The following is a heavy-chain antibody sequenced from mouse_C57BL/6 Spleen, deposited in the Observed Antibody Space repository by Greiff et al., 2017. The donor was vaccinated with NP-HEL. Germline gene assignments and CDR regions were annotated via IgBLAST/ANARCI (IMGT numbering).Heavy chain of an antibody. V-gene: IGHV1-5*01. CDR2: IYPGNSDT. J-gene: IGHJ2*01. CDR3: TRERGTGTGYFDY. CDR1: GYTFTSYW. Sequence: VQLQQSGTVLARPGASVKMSCKTSGYTFTSYWMHWVKQRPGQGLEWIGAIYPGNSDTSYNQKFKGKAKLTAVTSASTAYMELSSLTNEDSAVYYCTRERGTGTGYFDYWGQGTTLTVSS. D-gene: IGHD4-1*01.